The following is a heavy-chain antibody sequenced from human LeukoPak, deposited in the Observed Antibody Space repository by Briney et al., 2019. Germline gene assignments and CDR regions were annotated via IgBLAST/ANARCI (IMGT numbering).Heavy chain of an antibody. J-gene: IGHJ4*02. Sequence: SETLSLTCAVYGGSFSGYYWSWIRQPPGKGLEWIGEINHSGSTNYNPSLKSRVTISVDTSKNQFSLKLSSVTAADTAVYYCAARGQTEPLDYWGQGTLVTVSS. CDR3: AARGQTEPLDY. CDR1: GGSFSGYY. V-gene: IGHV4-34*01. D-gene: IGHD6-6*01. CDR2: INHSGST.